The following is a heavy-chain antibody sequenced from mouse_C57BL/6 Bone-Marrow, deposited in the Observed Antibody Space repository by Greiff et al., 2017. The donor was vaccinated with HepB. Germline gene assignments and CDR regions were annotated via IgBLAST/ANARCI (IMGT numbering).Heavy chain of an antibody. CDR3: AKVGYDGSFAY. V-gene: IGHV2-5*01. CDR1: GFSLTSYG. CDR2: IWRGGST. Sequence: VMLVESGPGLVQPSQSLSITCTVSGFSLTSYGVHWVRQSPGKGLEWLGVIWRGGSTDYNAAFMSRLSITKDNSKSQIFFKMNSLQADDTAIYDCAKVGYDGSFAYWGQGTLVTVSA. D-gene: IGHD2-2*01. J-gene: IGHJ3*01.